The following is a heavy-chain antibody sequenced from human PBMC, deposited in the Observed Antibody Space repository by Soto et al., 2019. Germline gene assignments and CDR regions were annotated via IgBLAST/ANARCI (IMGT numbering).Heavy chain of an antibody. CDR1: GGSFSGYY. CDR2: INHSGST. J-gene: IGHJ4*02. Sequence: SETLSLTCAVYGGSFSGYYWSWIRQPPGKGLEWIGEINHSGSTNYNPSLKSRVTISVDTSKNQFSLKLSSVTAADTAVYYCAEGGRGYFDWLLPRYWGQGTLVTVS. V-gene: IGHV4-34*01. D-gene: IGHD3-9*01. CDR3: AEGGRGYFDWLLPRY.